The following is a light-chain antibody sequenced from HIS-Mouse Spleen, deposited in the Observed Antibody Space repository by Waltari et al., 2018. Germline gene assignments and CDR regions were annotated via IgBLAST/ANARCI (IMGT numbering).Light chain of an antibody. CDR2: YKSDSDK. J-gene: IGLJ3*02. V-gene: IGLV5-45*03. CDR3: MIWHSSAWV. Sequence: QAVLTQQSSLSASPGASASLTCPLRRGLHVGTYRIYSHQTTPGSPPQYRLRYKSDSDKQQGSGVPSRFSGSKDASANAGILLISGLQSEDEADYYCMIWHSSAWVFGGGTKLTVL. CDR1: RGLHVGTYR.